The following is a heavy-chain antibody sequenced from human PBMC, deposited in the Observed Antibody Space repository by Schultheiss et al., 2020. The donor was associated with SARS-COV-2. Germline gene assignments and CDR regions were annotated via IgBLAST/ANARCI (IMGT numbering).Heavy chain of an antibody. J-gene: IGHJ5*02. D-gene: IGHD2-21*02. CDR3: ARDGIRTAPGNWFDP. Sequence: GESLKISCAASGFTVSSNYMSWVRQAPGKGLEWVSSISSSSSYIYYADSVKGRFTISRDNAKNSLYLQMNSLRAEDTAVYYCARDGIRTAPGNWFDPWGQGILVTVSS. CDR2: ISSSSSYI. CDR1: GFTVSSNY. V-gene: IGHV3-21*04.